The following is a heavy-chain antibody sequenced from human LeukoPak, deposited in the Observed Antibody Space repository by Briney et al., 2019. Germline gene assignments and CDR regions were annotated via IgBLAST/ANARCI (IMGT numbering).Heavy chain of an antibody. D-gene: IGHD3-10*01. Sequence: GGSLRLSCAASGFTFSSYAMSWVRQAPGKGLEWVSSIIDSGSTPFYADSVKGRFTISRDNSKNTLFLQMNSLRAEDTALYYCAKRGRYYFDYWGQGTLVTVSS. CDR2: IIDSGSTP. CDR1: GFTFSSYA. CDR3: AKRGRYYFDY. J-gene: IGHJ4*02. V-gene: IGHV3-23*01.